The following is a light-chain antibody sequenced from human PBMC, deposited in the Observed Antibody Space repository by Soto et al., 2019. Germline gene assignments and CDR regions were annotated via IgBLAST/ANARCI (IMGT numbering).Light chain of an antibody. CDR3: QKYSSVPV. V-gene: IGKV1-27*01. CDR1: QGIRNF. CDR2: AAS. J-gene: IGKJ3*01. Sequence: DLQMTQSPTSLSASVGDRVTITCQASQGIRNFVAWYQQKPGKAPKLLIYAASTLQSGVPSRFSGSGSGTDFTLTINSLQPEDVATYSCQKYSSVPVFGPGTKVELK.